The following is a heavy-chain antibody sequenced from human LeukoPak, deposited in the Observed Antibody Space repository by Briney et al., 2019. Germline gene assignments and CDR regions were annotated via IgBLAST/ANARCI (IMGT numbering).Heavy chain of an antibody. Sequence: GGSLRLSCAVSGFSFSSYWMHWVRQAPGKGLVWVSRISTDGSSTTYADSVKGRFTISRDNPKNTLYLQMDSLRAEDTAVYYCARPSSGWYGSWGQGTLVTVSS. CDR3: ARPSSGWYGS. D-gene: IGHD6-19*01. CDR1: GFSFSSYW. V-gene: IGHV3-74*01. J-gene: IGHJ4*02. CDR2: ISTDGSST.